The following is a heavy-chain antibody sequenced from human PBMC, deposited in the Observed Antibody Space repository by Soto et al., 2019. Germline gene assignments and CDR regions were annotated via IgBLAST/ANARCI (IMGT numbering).Heavy chain of an antibody. CDR2: IWYDGSNK. CDR1: GFTFSSYG. Sequence: QVQLVESGGGVVQPGSSLRLSCAASGFTFSSYGMHWVRQAPGKGLEWLAVIWYDGSNKYYADSVKGRFTISRDNSKNTLYLQMNSLRAEDTAVYYCARSYYYDSSGYYRSFFQHWGQGTLVTVSS. D-gene: IGHD3-22*01. CDR3: ARSYYYDSSGYYRSFFQH. J-gene: IGHJ1*01. V-gene: IGHV3-33*01.